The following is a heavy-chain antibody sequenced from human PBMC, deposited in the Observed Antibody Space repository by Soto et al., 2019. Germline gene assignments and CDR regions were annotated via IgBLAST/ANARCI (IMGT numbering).Heavy chain of an antibody. J-gene: IGHJ4*02. CDR1: GFTFTNYA. CDR2: ISYDGSNK. Sequence: PGGSLRLSCAASGFTFTNYAMHWVRQAPGKGLEWVAIISYDGSNKYYADSVKGRFTISRDNSKNTLFLQMNSLRAEDTAVYYCARSKTYYYDSSGYEFDYWGQGTLVTVSS. D-gene: IGHD3-22*01. V-gene: IGHV3-30*03. CDR3: ARSKTYYYDSSGYEFDY.